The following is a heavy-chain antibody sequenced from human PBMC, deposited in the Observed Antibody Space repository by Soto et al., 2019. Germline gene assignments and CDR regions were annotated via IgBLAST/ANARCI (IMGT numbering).Heavy chain of an antibody. V-gene: IGHV1-18*01. CDR1: GYTFTSHG. J-gene: IGHJ6*02. CDR3: ARLNYAYYGMDV. Sequence: ASVKVSCKDSGYTFTSHGISWVRQAPGQGLEWMGWISPYSGKTKYGQKVQGRVTMTTDTSTSTAYMELRSLRSDDTAVYYCARLNYAYYGMDVWGQGTTVTVSS. D-gene: IGHD3-16*01. CDR2: ISPYSGKT.